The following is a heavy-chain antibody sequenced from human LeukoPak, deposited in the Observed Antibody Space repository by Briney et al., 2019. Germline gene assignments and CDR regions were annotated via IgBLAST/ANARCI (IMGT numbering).Heavy chain of an antibody. D-gene: IGHD3-10*01. Sequence: GASVKVSCKASGYTFTGYYMHWVRQAPGQGLEWMGWINPNSGGTNYAQKFQGRVTMTRDTSISTAYMELRSLRSDDTAVYYCARDRLRVRGVLEYYYYYYMDVWGKGTTVTVSS. V-gene: IGHV1-2*02. CDR3: ARDRLRVRGVLEYYYYYYMDV. CDR2: INPNSGGT. CDR1: GYTFTGYY. J-gene: IGHJ6*03.